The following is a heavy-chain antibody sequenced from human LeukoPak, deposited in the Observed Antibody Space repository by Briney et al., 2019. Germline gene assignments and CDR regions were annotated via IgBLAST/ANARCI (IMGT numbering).Heavy chain of an antibody. CDR1: GGSISSSSYY. Sequence: SETLSLTCTVSGGSISSSSYYWGWIRQPPGKGLEWIGSIYYSGSTYYNPSLKSRVTISVDTSKNQFSMKLSSVTVAETAVYYCARVGITIFGVVIVPAYYYMDVWGKGTTVTVSS. CDR2: IYYSGST. CDR3: ARVGITIFGVVIVPAYYYMDV. D-gene: IGHD3-3*01. J-gene: IGHJ6*03. V-gene: IGHV4-39*07.